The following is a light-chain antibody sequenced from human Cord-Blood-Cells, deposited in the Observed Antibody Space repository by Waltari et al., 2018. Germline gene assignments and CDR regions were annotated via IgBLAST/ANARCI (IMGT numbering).Light chain of an antibody. CDR1: QGISSY. J-gene: IGKJ5*01. CDR3: QQLNSYS. CDR2: AAS. V-gene: IGKV1-9*01. Sequence: DIQLTQSPSFLSASVGDRVTITCRASQGISSYLAWYQQKPGKAPKLLIYAASTLQSGVPSRFSCSGSGTEFTLTISSLQPEDFATYYCQQLNSYSFGQGRRLEIK.